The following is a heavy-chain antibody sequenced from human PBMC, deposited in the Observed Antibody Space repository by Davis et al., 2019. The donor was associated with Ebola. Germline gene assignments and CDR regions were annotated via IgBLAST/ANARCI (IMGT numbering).Heavy chain of an antibody. CDR1: GYTFTGYY. CDR3: ARRVVVITSDAFDI. V-gene: IGHV1-2*06. J-gene: IGHJ3*02. CDR2: INPNSGGT. D-gene: IGHD3-22*01. Sequence: ASVKVSCKASGYTFTGYYMHWVRQAPGQGLEWMGRINPNSGGTNYAQKFQGRVTMTRDTSISTAYMELSSLRSEDTAVYYCARRVVVITSDAFDIWGQGTMVTVSS.